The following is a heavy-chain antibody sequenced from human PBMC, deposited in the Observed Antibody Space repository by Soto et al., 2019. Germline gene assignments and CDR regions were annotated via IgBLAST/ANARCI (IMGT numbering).Heavy chain of an antibody. CDR2: ISWNSGNI. D-gene: IGHD1-1*01. CDR3: AKGHTTAVFSYFDL. V-gene: IGHV3-9*01. Sequence: EAQLVESGGGLVQPGRSLRLSCAASGFTFDDYALNWVRQAPGKGLEWVSSISWNSGNIVYADSVKGRFTISRDNAKNSLYLQMNGLRAEDTAFYYCAKGHTTAVFSYFDLWGRGILVTVSS. J-gene: IGHJ2*01. CDR1: GFTFDDYA.